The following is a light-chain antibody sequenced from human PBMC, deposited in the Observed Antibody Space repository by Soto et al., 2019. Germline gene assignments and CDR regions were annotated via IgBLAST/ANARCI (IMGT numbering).Light chain of an antibody. V-gene: IGLV2-14*01. J-gene: IGLJ1*01. CDR2: EVS. CDR1: SSDIGDSNH. Sequence: QSALTQPASVSGSPGQSITISCTGTSSDIGDSNHVSWYQQHPGKAPKLMIYEVSNRPSGVSNRFSGSKSGNTASLTISGLQAEDEANYYCSSYTRSSTYVFGTGTKVTVL. CDR3: SSYTRSSTYV.